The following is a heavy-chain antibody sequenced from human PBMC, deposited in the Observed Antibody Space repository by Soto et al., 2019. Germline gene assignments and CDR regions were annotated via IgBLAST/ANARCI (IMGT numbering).Heavy chain of an antibody. CDR1: GFIFSSCW. D-gene: IGHD3-10*01. J-gene: IGHJ4*02. CDR2: IKPDGSVK. CDR3: ARDPVRGDDYNFDY. Sequence: VSLRLSCAASGFIFSSCWMTWVRQAPGKGLEWVANIKPDGSVKNYVDSVQGRFTISRDNAKNSLYLQMNTLRAEDTAVYYCARDPVRGDDYNFDYWGQGTLVTVSS. V-gene: IGHV3-7*01.